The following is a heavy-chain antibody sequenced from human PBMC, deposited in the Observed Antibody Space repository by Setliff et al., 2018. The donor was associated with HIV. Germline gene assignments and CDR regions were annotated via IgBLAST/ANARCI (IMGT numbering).Heavy chain of an antibody. V-gene: IGHV3-48*04. CDR3: ARAFSGYYFDY. J-gene: IGHJ4*02. D-gene: IGHD3-3*01. Sequence: GGSLRLSCAASGFTFNSYSMNWVRQAPGKGLEWVSYISSSGGTIYYADSVKGRFTISRDNAKKSLYLQMNSLRADDTAVYYCARAFSGYYFDYWGQGTLVTVSS. CDR2: ISSSGGTI. CDR1: GFTFNSYS.